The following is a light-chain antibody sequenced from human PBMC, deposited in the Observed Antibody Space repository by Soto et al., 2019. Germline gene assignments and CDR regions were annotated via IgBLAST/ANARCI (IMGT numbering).Light chain of an antibody. J-gene: IGKJ4*01. CDR1: QGISSY. CDR2: GAS. CDR3: QQLNSYPLT. Sequence: DIQLTQSPSFLSASVGDRVTINCRASQGISSYLVWYQQKPGKAPKLLIYGASTLQSGVPSRFSGSGSGTEFTLTISSLQPEDFATYYCQQLNSYPLTFGGGTKVEIK. V-gene: IGKV1-9*01.